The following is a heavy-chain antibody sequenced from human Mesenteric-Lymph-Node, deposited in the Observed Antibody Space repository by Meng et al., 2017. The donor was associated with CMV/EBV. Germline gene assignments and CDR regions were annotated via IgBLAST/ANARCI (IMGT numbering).Heavy chain of an antibody. CDR3: AKDTAYSFGLYYGIDV. V-gene: IGHV3-7*01. Sequence: GESLKISCAASGFTFSVYWMSWVRQAPGKGLEWVASIRKDGSDKYYVDSVKGRFTISRDNAKNSLYLQMNSLRVEDTAVYYCAKDTAYSFGLYYGIDVWGQGTTVTVSS. J-gene: IGHJ6*02. CDR1: GFTFSVYW. D-gene: IGHD3-16*01. CDR2: IRKDGSDK.